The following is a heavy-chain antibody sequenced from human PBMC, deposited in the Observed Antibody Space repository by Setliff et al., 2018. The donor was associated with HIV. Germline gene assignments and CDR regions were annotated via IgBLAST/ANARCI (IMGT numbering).Heavy chain of an antibody. CDR3: ARDGSWSDQGWFDP. J-gene: IGHJ5*02. CDR1: GFTVSSNY. D-gene: IGHD1-26*01. Sequence: PGGSLRLSCAASGFTVSSNYMSWVRQAPGKGLEWVSVIYSGGSTYYADSVKGRFTISRDNSKNTLYLQMNSLRAEDTAVYYCARDGSWSDQGWFDPWGQGTLVTVSS. V-gene: IGHV3-53*01. CDR2: IYSGGST.